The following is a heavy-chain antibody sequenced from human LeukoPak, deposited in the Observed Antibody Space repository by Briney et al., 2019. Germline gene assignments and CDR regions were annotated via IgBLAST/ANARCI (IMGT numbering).Heavy chain of an antibody. CDR2: IYTSGST. CDR1: GGSISSYY. CDR3: ARAPADHYYDSSGFGY. D-gene: IGHD3-22*01. J-gene: IGHJ4*02. Sequence: PSETLSLTCTVSGGSISSYYWSWIRQPAGKGLEWIGRIYTSGSTNYNPSLKSRVTVSVDTSKNQFSLKLSSVTAADTAVYYCARAPADHYYDSSGFGYWGQGTLVTVSS. V-gene: IGHV4-4*07.